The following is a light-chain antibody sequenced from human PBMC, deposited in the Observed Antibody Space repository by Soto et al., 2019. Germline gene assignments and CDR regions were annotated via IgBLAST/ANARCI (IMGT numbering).Light chain of an antibody. J-gene: IGKJ2*01. CDR2: WAS. CDR1: QSVLSSSNGKNY. V-gene: IGKV4-1*01. CDR3: QQYFSTPPT. Sequence: DIVMTQSPDSLGVSLGERTTFNCKSSQSVLSSSNGKNYLAWYQQKLGQPPQLLISWASTRESGVPDRFSGSGSETDFSLTISSLQAEDVAVYYCQQYFSTPPTFGQGTKLEIK.